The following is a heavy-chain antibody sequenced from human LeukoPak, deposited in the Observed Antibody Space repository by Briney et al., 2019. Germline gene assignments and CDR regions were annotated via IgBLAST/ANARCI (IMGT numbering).Heavy chain of an antibody. CDR1: GGTFSSYA. V-gene: IGHV1-69*01. Sequence: SVKVSCKASGGTFSSYAINWVRQAPGRGLEWMGGIIPIFGTANYAQKFQDRVTITADESTSTAYMELSSLRSEDTAIYYCASRLYCSNTRCRNFPFAYWGQGTLVTVSS. CDR3: ASRLYCSNTRCRNFPFAY. CDR2: IIPIFGTA. J-gene: IGHJ4*02. D-gene: IGHD2-2*01.